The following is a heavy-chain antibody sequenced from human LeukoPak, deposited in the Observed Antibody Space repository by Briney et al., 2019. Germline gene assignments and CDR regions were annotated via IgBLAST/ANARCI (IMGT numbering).Heavy chain of an antibody. D-gene: IGHD2-15*01. Sequence: TTSETLSLTCTVSGGSISSYYWSWIRQPPGKGLEWIGYIYYSGSTNYNPSLKSRVTISVDTSKNQFSLKLSSVTAADTAVYYCARGDTPPLYYFGYWGQGTLVTVSS. V-gene: IGHV4-59*01. CDR2: IYYSGST. CDR3: ARGDTPPLYYFGY. J-gene: IGHJ4*02. CDR1: GGSISSYY.